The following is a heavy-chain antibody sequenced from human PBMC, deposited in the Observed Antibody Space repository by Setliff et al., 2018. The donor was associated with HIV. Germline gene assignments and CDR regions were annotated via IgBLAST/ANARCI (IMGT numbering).Heavy chain of an antibody. CDR1: GGSISSYY. CDR2: IYYSGST. CDR3: AREGARHYGSGRYHSWFDP. D-gene: IGHD3-10*01. J-gene: IGHJ5*02. V-gene: IGHV4-59*12. Sequence: LSLTCTVSGGSISSYYWSWIRQPPGKGLEWIGYIYYSGSTYYNPSLKSRVTMSVDTSKNQFSLKLSSVTAADTAVYYCAREGARHYGSGRYHSWFDPWGQGTQVTVSS.